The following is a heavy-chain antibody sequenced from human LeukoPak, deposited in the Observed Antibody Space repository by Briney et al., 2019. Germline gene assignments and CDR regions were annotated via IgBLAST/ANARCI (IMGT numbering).Heavy chain of an antibody. V-gene: IGHV3-23*01. J-gene: IGHJ4*02. Sequence: GGSLRPSCAASGFSFSSYAMSWVRQAPGKGLEWVSGISGSDGSTYYADSVKGRFTISRDNSKNTLYLQMNSLRAEDMAVYYCAKDGGQGADYWGQGTLVSVSS. D-gene: IGHD3-16*01. CDR2: ISGSDGST. CDR1: GFSFSSYA. CDR3: AKDGGQGADY.